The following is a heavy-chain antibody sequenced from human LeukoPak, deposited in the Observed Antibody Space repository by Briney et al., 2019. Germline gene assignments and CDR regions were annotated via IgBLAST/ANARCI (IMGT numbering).Heavy chain of an antibody. V-gene: IGHV1-2*06. CDR1: GYTFTGYY. Sequence: ASVKVSCKASGYTFTGYYMHWVRQAPGQGLEWMGRINPNSGGTNYAQKFQGRVTVTRDTSISTAYMELSRLRSDDTAVYYCARDLKQQLPTVDYWGQGTLVTVSS. J-gene: IGHJ4*02. D-gene: IGHD6-13*01. CDR2: INPNSGGT. CDR3: ARDLKQQLPTVDY.